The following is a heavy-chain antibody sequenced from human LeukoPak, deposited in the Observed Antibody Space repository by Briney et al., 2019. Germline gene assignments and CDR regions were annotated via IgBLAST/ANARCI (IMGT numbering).Heavy chain of an antibody. CDR1: GGTFSSYA. D-gene: IGHD3-22*01. CDR2: IIPIFGTA. J-gene: IGHJ3*02. CDR3: ASLDYYDSGAFGI. Sequence: SVKVSCKASGGTFSSYAISWVRQAPEQGLEWMGGIIPIFGTANYAQKFQGRVTITADKSTSTAYMELSSLRSEDTAVYYCASLDYYDSGAFGIWGQGTMVTVSS. V-gene: IGHV1-69*06.